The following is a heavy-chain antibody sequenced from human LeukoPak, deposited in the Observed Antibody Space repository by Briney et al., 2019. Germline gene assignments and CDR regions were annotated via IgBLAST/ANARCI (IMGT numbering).Heavy chain of an antibody. J-gene: IGHJ4*02. CDR3: ARLVGKIQSATPRYFDY. D-gene: IGHD2-15*01. CDR2: VWPDDSDT. Sequence: GESLKISCEASGYNFATNWIGWVRQMPGKGPEWMGIVWPDDSDTRYSSSFQGQVTISADKSTSATYLQWSSLKASDTAIYYCARLVGKIQSATPRYFDYWGQGTLVTVSS. CDR1: GYNFATNW. V-gene: IGHV5-51*01.